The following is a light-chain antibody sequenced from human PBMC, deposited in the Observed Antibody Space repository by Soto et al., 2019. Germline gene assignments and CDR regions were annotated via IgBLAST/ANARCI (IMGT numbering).Light chain of an antibody. CDR3: TSYTSASTLF. CDR2: EAA. Sequence: QSALTQPASVSGSPGQSITISCTGTSDDIGANNYVSWYQHHPGKAPKILIYEAANRPSGISHRFSGSKSGNTASLTISGLQAEAAADYFCTSYTSASTLFFGGGTKLTVL. J-gene: IGLJ2*01. V-gene: IGLV2-14*01. CDR1: SDDIGANNY.